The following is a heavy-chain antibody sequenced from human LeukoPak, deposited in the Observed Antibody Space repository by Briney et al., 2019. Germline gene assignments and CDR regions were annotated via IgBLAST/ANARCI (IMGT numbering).Heavy chain of an antibody. V-gene: IGHV3-7*01. J-gene: IGHJ4*02. CDR1: GFTFSSYW. Sequence: GGSLRLSCAASGFTFSSYWMIWVRQAPGKGLEWVANIKQDGGEKYYLDSVKGRFTISRDNAKNSLYLQMNSLRAEDTAVYYCARVSAEWLLFYWGQGTLVTVSS. D-gene: IGHD3-3*01. CDR2: IKQDGGEK. CDR3: ARVSAEWLLFY.